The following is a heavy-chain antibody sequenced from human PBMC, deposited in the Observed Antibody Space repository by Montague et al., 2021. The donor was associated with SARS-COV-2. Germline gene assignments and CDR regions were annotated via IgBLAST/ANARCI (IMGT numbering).Heavy chain of an antibody. CDR3: ARGFRDVVRTTRLHKKLYSYGFDV. V-gene: IGHV4-59*12. CDR2: IYYSGST. J-gene: IGHJ6*02. Sequence: SETLSLTCTVSGGSITSYYWSWIRQPPGKGLEYIGYIYYSGSTNYNPSLESRLSISMDTSKRQVSLRLTSVTAADTALYFCARGFRDVVRTTRLHKKLYSYGFDVWGRGTMVIVSS. CDR1: GGSITSYY. D-gene: IGHD1-14*01.